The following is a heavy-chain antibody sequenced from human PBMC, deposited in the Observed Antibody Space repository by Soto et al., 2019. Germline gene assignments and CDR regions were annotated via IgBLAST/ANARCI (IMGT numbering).Heavy chain of an antibody. V-gene: IGHV1-18*01. J-gene: IGHJ6*02. CDR3: GREVQHQAHDNFYQFNGMDV. CDR2: ISGDNINS. CDR1: SWSFRDHC. Sequence: VSNEASSWSFRDHCIRWVRQAPGQPLEWMGWISGDNINSKYSPKFQGRLTMTTDISTATASMELRSLTADDTAVYYCGREVQHQAHDNFYQFNGMDVWGQGTAVTVS. D-gene: IGHD2-2*01.